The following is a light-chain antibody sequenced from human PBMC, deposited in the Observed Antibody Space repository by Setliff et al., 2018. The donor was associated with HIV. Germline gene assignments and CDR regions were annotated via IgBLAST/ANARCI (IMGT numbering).Light chain of an antibody. CDR3: AAWDDRLNGFYV. Sequence: QSVLTQPPSASGTPGQRVTISCSGGNSNIGSNTVNWYQQLPGTAPKLFIYSNDQRPSGVPDRFSGSKSGTSASLAISGLQSEDEANYYCAAWDDRLNGFYVFGTGTKVTVL. J-gene: IGLJ1*01. CDR2: SND. CDR1: NSNIGSNT. V-gene: IGLV1-44*01.